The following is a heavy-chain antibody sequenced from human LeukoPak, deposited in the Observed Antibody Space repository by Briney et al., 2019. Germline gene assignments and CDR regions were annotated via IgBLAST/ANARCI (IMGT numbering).Heavy chain of an antibody. V-gene: IGHV3-74*01. CDR1: GFTFRSYW. D-gene: IGHD3-10*01. J-gene: IGHJ4*02. Sequence: GGSLRFSCEASGFTFRSYWMHWVRQAPGKGLVWVSRINGDGSSTSYADSVKGRFTLSRDNAKNTLYLQMNSLRAEDTAVYYCLRDNYGVDYWGQGTLVTVSS. CDR2: INGDGSST. CDR3: LRDNYGVDY.